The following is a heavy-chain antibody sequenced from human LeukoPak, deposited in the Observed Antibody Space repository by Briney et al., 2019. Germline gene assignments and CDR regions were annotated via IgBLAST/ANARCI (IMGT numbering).Heavy chain of an antibody. V-gene: IGHV3-23*01. CDR2: ISGSGGST. Sequence: GGSLRLTCAASGFTFSSYAMSWVRQAPGKGLEWISAISGSGGSTYYADSVKGRFTISRDNSKNTLYLQMNSLRAEDTAVYYCAKALPKAGYFDYWGQGTLVTVSS. CDR1: GFTFSSYA. J-gene: IGHJ4*02. CDR3: AKALPKAGYFDY.